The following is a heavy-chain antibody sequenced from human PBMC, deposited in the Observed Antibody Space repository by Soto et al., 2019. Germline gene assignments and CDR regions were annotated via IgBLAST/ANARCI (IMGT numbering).Heavy chain of an antibody. V-gene: IGHV6-1*01. Sequence: PSQTLSLTCAISGDSVSSNSAAWNWIRQSPSRGLEWLGRTYYRSKWYNDYAVSVKSRITINPDTSKNQFSLQLNSVTPEDTAVYYCARDQFSLELRRLDDAFDIWGQGTMVTVSS. CDR3: ARDQFSLELRRLDDAFDI. CDR1: GDSVSSNSAA. D-gene: IGHD1-7*01. J-gene: IGHJ3*02. CDR2: TYYRSKWYN.